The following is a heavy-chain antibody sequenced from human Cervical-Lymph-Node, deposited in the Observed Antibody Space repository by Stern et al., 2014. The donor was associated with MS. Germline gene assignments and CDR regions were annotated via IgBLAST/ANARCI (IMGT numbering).Heavy chain of an antibody. J-gene: IGHJ4*02. Sequence: EVHLVESGGGLVKPGGSLRLSCAASGFTFSSYSMNWVRQAPGKGLEWVSSISSSSSYIYYADSVKGRFTISRDNAKNSLYLQMNSLRAEDTAVYYCARDPERVGATYYFDYWGQGTLVTVSS. CDR1: GFTFSSYS. CDR2: ISSSSSYI. CDR3: ARDPERVGATYYFDY. V-gene: IGHV3-21*01. D-gene: IGHD1-26*01.